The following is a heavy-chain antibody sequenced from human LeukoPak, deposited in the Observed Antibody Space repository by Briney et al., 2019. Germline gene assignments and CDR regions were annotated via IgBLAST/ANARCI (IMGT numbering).Heavy chain of an antibody. Sequence: GASVKVSCKASGYTFTSYYMHWVRQAPGQGLEWMGIINPSGGSTSYAQKFQGRVTMTRDMSTSTVYMELSSLRSEDTAVYYCARGIREEPATIHNWFDPWGQGTLVTVSS. J-gene: IGHJ5*02. CDR2: INPSGGST. D-gene: IGHD3-10*01. CDR1: GYTFTSYY. V-gene: IGHV1-46*01. CDR3: ARGIREEPATIHNWFDP.